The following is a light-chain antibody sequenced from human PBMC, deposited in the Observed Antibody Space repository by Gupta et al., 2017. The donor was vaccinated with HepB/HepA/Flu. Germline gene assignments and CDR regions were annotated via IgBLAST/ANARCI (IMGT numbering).Light chain of an antibody. CDR2: ATS. J-gene: IGKJ3*01. V-gene: IGKV1-39*01. Sequence: DIQMTQSPSSLSASVGDRITITCRASQSIRNFLNWYQQKPGKAPNLLIYATSSLQSGVPSRFSGSGSGTDFTLTISRRQAEDFAAYYCQQSDSTPFTFGHGTKVEIK. CDR1: QSIRNF. CDR3: QQSDSTPFT.